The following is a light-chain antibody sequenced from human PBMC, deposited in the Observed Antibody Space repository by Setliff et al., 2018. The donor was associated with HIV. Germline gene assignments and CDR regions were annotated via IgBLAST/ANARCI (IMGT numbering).Light chain of an antibody. CDR1: SSNIGAGYD. V-gene: IGLV1-40*01. J-gene: IGLJ1*01. Sequence: QSALTQPPSVSGAPGQRVTISCTGSSSNIGAGYDVHWYQQPPGTAPKLLISANSNRPSGVPDRFSGYKSGTSASLAITGLQAEDEGDYYCQSYDASLSGFVFGTGTRSPS. CDR3: QSYDASLSGFV. CDR2: ANS.